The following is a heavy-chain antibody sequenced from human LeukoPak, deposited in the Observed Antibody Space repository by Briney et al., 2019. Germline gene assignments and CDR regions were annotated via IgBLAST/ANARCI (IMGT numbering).Heavy chain of an antibody. V-gene: IGHV3-23*01. D-gene: IGHD3-16*02. CDR3: ARDSTPVEIMITFGGVIAEKSDAFDI. Sequence: GGSLRLSCAASGFTFSSYAMSWVRQAPGKGLEWVSAISGSGGSTYYADSVKGRFTISRDNAKNSLYLQMNSLRAEDTAVYYCARDSTPVEIMITFGGVIAEKSDAFDIWGQGTMVTVSS. CDR2: ISGSGGST. CDR1: GFTFSSYA. J-gene: IGHJ3*02.